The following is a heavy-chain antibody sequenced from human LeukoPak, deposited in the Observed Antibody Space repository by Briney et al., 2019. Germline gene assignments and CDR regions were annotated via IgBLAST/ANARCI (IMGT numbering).Heavy chain of an antibody. CDR3: ARGAEAETSPLDF. D-gene: IGHD6-13*01. Sequence: EASVKVSCKASGYIFSDYYMHWVRQAPGQGLEWLGWINPKSGAADYARQFRGRVTMTRDTSINTGYMEMKRVTSDDTAVYYCARGAEAETSPLDFWGQGTLVIVS. CDR1: GYIFSDYY. J-gene: IGHJ4*02. CDR2: INPKSGAA. V-gene: IGHV1-2*02.